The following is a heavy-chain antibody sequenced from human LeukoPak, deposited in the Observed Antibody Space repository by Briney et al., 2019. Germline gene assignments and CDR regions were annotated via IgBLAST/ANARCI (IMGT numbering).Heavy chain of an antibody. V-gene: IGHV3-7*01. CDR1: GFTFSNYW. J-gene: IGHJ4*02. CDR2: IKEDGSEE. CDR3: ARDNGDY. Sequence: GGSLRLSCAASGFTFSNYWMNWIRQAPGKGLEWVANIKEDGSEEYYVDSVKGRFTISRDNAKNSLYLQMNSLRAEDTAVYYCARDNGDYWGQGTLVTVSS.